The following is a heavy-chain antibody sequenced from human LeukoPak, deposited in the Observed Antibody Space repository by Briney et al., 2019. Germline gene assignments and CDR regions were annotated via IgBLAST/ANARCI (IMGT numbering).Heavy chain of an antibody. CDR2: INPSGGTT. Sequence: ASVKVSCKASGYTFTTYYMHWVRQAPGQGLEWMGIINPSGGTTSYAQQFQGRVTMTRDTSTSTVYMELSSLSSEDTAVYFRARDWGQQLGRDCFDYWGQGTLVTVSS. D-gene: IGHD6-13*01. CDR1: GYTFTTYY. V-gene: IGHV1-46*01. CDR3: ARDWGQQLGRDCFDY. J-gene: IGHJ4*02.